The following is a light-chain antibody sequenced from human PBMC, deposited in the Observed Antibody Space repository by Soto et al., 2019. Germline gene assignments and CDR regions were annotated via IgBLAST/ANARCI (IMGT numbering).Light chain of an antibody. V-gene: IGKV3D-15*01. J-gene: IGKJ1*01. CDR2: DAS. Sequence: EIVMTQSPATLSVSPGERATLSCRASQSVSSYLAWYQRKPGQAPRLLIYDASNRATGIPARFSGSGSETDFTLTISRLEPEDFAMYHCQQYHSSPQTFGQGTKVDIK. CDR3: QQYHSSPQT. CDR1: QSVSSY.